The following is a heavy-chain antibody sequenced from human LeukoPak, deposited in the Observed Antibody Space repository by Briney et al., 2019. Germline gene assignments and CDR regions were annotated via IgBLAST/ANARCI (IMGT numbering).Heavy chain of an antibody. Sequence: SETLSLTCTVSGGSISSGGYYWTWIRQPPGKGLEWIGYIHNSGSTYYNPSLKSRVTISMDKSKNQFSLKLNSVTPEDTAVYYCARGSSSTSWYFDYWGQGTLVTVSS. CDR2: IHNSGST. V-gene: IGHV4-30-2*01. CDR3: ARGSSSTSWYFDY. D-gene: IGHD2-2*01. J-gene: IGHJ4*02. CDR1: GGSISSGGYY.